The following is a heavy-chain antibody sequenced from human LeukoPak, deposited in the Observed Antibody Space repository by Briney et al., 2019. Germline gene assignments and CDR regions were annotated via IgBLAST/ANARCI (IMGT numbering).Heavy chain of an antibody. V-gene: IGHV1-18*01. J-gene: IGHJ4*02. D-gene: IGHD3-3*01. CDR2: ISAYNGNT. CDR1: GYTFTSYG. CDR3: ARARTIFGVVTSFDY. Sequence: ASVKVSCKASGYTFTSYGISWVRQAPGQGLEWMGWISAYNGNTNYAQELQGRVTMTTDTSTSTAYMELRSLRSDDTAVYYCARARTIFGVVTSFDYWGQGTLVTVSS.